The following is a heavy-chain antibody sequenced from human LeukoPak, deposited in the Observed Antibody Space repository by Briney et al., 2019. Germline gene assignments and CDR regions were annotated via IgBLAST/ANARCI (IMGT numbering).Heavy chain of an antibody. D-gene: IGHD6-19*01. Sequence: GGSLRLSCAASGFTFSDYYMSWIRQAPGKGLEGGSYVSSSGSPIYYADSVKVRFTIARDNAKNSLYLQMNSLRAEDTAVYYCARAPPYSSGWYSFWGQGTLVTVSS. J-gene: IGHJ4*02. CDR2: VSSSGSPI. CDR3: ARAPPYSSGWYSF. V-gene: IGHV3-11*01. CDR1: GFTFSDYY.